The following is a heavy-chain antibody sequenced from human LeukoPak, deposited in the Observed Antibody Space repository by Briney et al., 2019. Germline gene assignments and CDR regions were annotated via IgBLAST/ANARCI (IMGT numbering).Heavy chain of an antibody. CDR1: GYTFTSYD. J-gene: IGHJ6*03. D-gene: IGHD3-3*01. Sequence: ASVKVSCKASGYTFTSYDINWVRQATGQGLEWMGWMNPNSGNTGYAQKFQGRVTITRNTSISTAYMELSSLRSEDTAVYYCARTNGIFGVVTQAYYYYMDVRGKGTTVTVSS. CDR3: ARTNGIFGVVTQAYYYYMDV. V-gene: IGHV1-8*03. CDR2: MNPNSGNT.